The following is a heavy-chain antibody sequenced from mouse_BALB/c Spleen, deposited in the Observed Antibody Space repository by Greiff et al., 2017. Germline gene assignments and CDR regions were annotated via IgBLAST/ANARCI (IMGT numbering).Heavy chain of an antibody. V-gene: IGHV5-4*02. Sequence: EVKLVESGGGLVKPGGSLKLSCAASGFTFSDYYMYWVRQTPEKRLEWVATISDGGSYTYYPDSVKGRFTISRDNAKNNLYLQMSSLKSEDTAMYYCARKDYRYGLFAYWGQGTLVTVSA. D-gene: IGHD2-14*01. J-gene: IGHJ3*01. CDR1: GFTFSDYY. CDR2: ISDGGSYT. CDR3: ARKDYRYGLFAY.